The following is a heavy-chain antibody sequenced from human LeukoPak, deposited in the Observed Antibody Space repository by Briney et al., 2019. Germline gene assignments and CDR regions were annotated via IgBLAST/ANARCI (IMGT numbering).Heavy chain of an antibody. CDR1: GFTFSSYA. Sequence: GGSLRLSCVASGFTFSSYAMHWVRQAPGKGLEWVAVISYDGSNKYYADSVKGRFTISRDNSKNTLYLQMNSLRAEDTAVYYCARDNCSGGSCYASFDYWGQGTLVTVSS. CDR2: ISYDGSNK. D-gene: IGHD2-15*01. J-gene: IGHJ4*02. CDR3: ARDNCSGGSCYASFDY. V-gene: IGHV3-30-3*01.